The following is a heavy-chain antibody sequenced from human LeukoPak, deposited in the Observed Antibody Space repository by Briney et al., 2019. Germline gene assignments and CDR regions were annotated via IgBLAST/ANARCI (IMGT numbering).Heavy chain of an antibody. J-gene: IGHJ4*02. Sequence: GGSLRLSCAASGFTFDDYGMSWVRHAPQKGLEWVSGIRNGGSTGYADSVKGRFTISRDNDTNSLYLQINSLRAEDTALYYCAKDLGSRSWYAVGYWGQGTLVTVSS. CDR3: AKDLGSRSWYAVGY. CDR1: GFTFDDYG. V-gene: IGHV3-20*04. CDR2: IRNGGST. D-gene: IGHD6-13*01.